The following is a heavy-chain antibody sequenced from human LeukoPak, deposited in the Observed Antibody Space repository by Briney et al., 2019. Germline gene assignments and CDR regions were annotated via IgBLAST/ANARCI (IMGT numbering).Heavy chain of an antibody. CDR1: GFTFSSYS. V-gene: IGHV3-21*01. CDR2: ISSSSYI. D-gene: IGHD3-22*01. Sequence: GGSLRLSCAASGFTFSSYSMNWVRQAPGKGLEWVSSISSSSYIYYADSVKGRFTISRDNAKNSLFLQMNSLRAEDTAVYYCARDNPPFDDKGRYYFDYWGQGTLVTVSS. J-gene: IGHJ4*02. CDR3: ARDNPPFDDKGRYYFDY.